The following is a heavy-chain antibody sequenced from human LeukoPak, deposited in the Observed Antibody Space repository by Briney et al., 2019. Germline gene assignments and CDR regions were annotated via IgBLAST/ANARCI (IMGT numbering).Heavy chain of an antibody. D-gene: IGHD2-21*02. J-gene: IGHJ5*02. CDR2: ISSSSSYI. CDR1: GFTFSSYS. V-gene: IGHV3-21*01. CDR3: ARDQAYCGGDCYSLKNWFDP. Sequence: GGSLRLSCAASGFTFSSYSMNWVRQAPGKGLEWVSSISSSSSYIYYADSMKGRFTISRDNAKNSLYLQMNSLRAEDTAVYYCARDQAYCGGDCYSLKNWFDPWGQGTLVTVSS.